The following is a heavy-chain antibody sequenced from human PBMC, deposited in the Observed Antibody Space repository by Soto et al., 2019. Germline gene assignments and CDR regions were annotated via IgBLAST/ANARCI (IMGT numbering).Heavy chain of an antibody. CDR3: ARAPCTNGVCYMKAFDI. CDR2: IYYSGST. J-gene: IGHJ3*02. V-gene: IGHV4-31*03. Sequence: SETLSLTCTVSGGSISSGGYYWSWIRQHPGKGLEWIGYIYYSGSTYYNPSLKSRVTISVDTSKNQFSLKLSSVTAADTAVYYCARAPCTNGVCYMKAFDIWGQGTMVTVSS. D-gene: IGHD2-8*01. CDR1: GGSISSGGYY.